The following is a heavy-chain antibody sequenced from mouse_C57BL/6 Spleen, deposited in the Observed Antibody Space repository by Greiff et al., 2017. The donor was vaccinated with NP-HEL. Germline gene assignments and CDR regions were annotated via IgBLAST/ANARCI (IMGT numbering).Heavy chain of an antibody. V-gene: IGHV1-72*01. Sequence: QVQLKQPGAELVKPGASVKLSCKASGYTFTSYWMHWVKQRPGRGLEWIGRIDPNSGGTKYNEKFKSKATLTVDKPSSTAYMQLSSLTSEDSAVYYCAGTAQATMDYAMDYWGQGTSVTVSS. CDR1: GYTFTSYW. D-gene: IGHD3-2*02. CDR3: AGTAQATMDYAMDY. CDR2: IDPNSGGT. J-gene: IGHJ4*01.